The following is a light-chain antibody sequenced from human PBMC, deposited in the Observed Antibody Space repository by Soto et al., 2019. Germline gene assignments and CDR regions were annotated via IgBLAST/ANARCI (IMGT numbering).Light chain of an antibody. J-gene: IGKJ3*01. V-gene: IGKV3-20*01. Sequence: VLTQSPRTLSLSPVKISTVPASTSQSLSSNYLAWHQQKPGQAPRLLIYDAVRRATGIPDRFSGSGSGTDFTLTISRLEPEDFAVYYCHQYGTSPFTFGPGTKVDIK. CDR2: DAV. CDR1: QSLSSNY. CDR3: HQYGTSPFT.